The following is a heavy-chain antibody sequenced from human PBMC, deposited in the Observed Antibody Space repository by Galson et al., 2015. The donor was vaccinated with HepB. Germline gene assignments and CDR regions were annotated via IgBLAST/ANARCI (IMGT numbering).Heavy chain of an antibody. Sequence: SETLSLTCTVSGGSISSSSYYWGWIRQPPGKGLEWIGSVYYSGSTYYNPPLKSRVTISVDTSKNQFSLKLSSVTAADTAVYYCARQALDYDILTGYSERVWFDPWGQGTLVTVSS. CDR1: GGSISSSSYY. CDR3: ARQALDYDILTGYSERVWFDP. J-gene: IGHJ5*02. V-gene: IGHV4-39*01. CDR2: VYYSGST. D-gene: IGHD3-9*01.